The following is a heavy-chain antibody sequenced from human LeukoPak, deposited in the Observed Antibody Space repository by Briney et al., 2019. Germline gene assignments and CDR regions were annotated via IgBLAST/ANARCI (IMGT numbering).Heavy chain of an antibody. CDR2: IYYSGST. J-gene: IGHJ6*03. Sequence: SETLSLTCTVSGGSISSYYWSWIRQPPGKGLEWIGYIYYSGSTNYNPSLKSRVTISVDTSKNQFSLKLSSVTAADTAVYYCARVRSSSWYTASYYYYMDVWGKGTTVTVSS. D-gene: IGHD6-13*01. CDR1: GGSISSYY. CDR3: ARVRSSSWYTASYYYYMDV. V-gene: IGHV4-59*01.